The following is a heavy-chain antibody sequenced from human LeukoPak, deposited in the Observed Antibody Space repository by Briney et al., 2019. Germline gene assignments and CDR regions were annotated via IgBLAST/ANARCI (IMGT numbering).Heavy chain of an antibody. J-gene: IGHJ6*02. V-gene: IGHV1-2*02. CDR1: GYTFTGYY. CDR3: ARGANYYDSSGYYFYYYYGMDV. D-gene: IGHD3-22*01. Sequence: ASVKVSCKASGYTFTGYYMHWVRQAPGQGLEWMGWINPNSGGTNYAQKFQGRVTMTRDTSISTAYMELSSLRSEDTAVYYCARGANYYDSSGYYFYYYYGMDVWGQGTTVTVSS. CDR2: INPNSGGT.